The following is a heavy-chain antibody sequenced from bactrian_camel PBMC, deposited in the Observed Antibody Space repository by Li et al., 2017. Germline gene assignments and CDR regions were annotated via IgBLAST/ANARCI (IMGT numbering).Heavy chain of an antibody. CDR1: GEKYCNAD. V-gene: IGHV3S53*01. Sequence: HVQLVESGGGSVEAGGSLTLSCGFSGEKYCNADMSWYRQAPGKERELVSSITNEGTTNYAAYVQGRFTISQDKPKRKLYLQMNSLKTEDTAVYWCAADCWIDWVRDRYWGQGTQVTVS. J-gene: IGHJ4*01. CDR2: ITNEGTT. CDR3: AADCWIDWVRDRY. D-gene: IGHD5*01.